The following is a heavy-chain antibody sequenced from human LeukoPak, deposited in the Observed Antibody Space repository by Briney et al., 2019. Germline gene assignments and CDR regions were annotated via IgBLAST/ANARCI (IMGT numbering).Heavy chain of an antibody. J-gene: IGHJ4*02. CDR1: GVSLRFSG. CDR2: MRRGGNLE. V-gene: IGHV3-30*02. CDR3: AKEWTWGIDY. Sequence: GGSLKLSCAVSGVSLRFSGMHWVRQAPGKGLEWVAFMRRGGNLETYTDSVKGRFTISIDEFQNALFLEMKSLRPDDTAIYYCAKEWTWGIDYWGQGAPVTVSS. D-gene: IGHD7-27*01.